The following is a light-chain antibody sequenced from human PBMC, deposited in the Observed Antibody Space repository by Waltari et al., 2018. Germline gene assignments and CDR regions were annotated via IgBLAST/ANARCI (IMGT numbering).Light chain of an antibody. Sequence: QSDLPKPPSASGTPGRRVTISSSGNIYNIGYNTFNWYQQFPGSAPKLLIFSTATRPSGVPDRCSAATSGATASLAINGRQAAEEADYYCGAWDDGVKEWVFGGGTKLTVL. J-gene: IGLJ3*02. CDR2: STA. CDR1: IYNIGYNT. V-gene: IGLV1-44*01. CDR3: GAWDDGVKEWV.